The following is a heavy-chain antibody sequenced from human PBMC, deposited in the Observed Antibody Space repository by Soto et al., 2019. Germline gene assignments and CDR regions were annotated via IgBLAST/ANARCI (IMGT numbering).Heavy chain of an antibody. D-gene: IGHD1-7*01. Sequence: LRLSCSASGLTLNTYGMHLVRQAPFKGLEWVAVISYDGSKKYYADSVKGRCTISRDNSKNTLYLQMNSLRDEDTAVYYCAKDSLAGTTYYYYGMDVWGQGTTVTVSS. J-gene: IGHJ6*02. V-gene: IGHV3-30*18. CDR2: ISYDGSKK. CDR1: GLTLNTYG. CDR3: AKDSLAGTTYYYYGMDV.